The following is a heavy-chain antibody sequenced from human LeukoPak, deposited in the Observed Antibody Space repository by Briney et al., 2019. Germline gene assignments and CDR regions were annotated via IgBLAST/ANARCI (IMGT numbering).Heavy chain of an antibody. J-gene: IGHJ4*02. V-gene: IGHV3-9*01. D-gene: IGHD6-19*01. Sequence: GGSLRLSCAASGFTFDDYAMHWVRQAPGKGLEWVSGISWNSGSIGYADSVKGRFTISRDNAKNSLYLQMNSLRAEDTAVYYCARDPTDLYSSGWYHEDDYWGQGTLVTVSS. CDR3: ARDPTDLYSSGWYHEDDY. CDR1: GFTFDDYA. CDR2: ISWNSGSI.